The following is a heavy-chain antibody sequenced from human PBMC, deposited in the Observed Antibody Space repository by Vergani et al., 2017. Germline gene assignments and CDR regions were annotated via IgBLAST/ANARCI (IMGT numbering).Heavy chain of an antibody. J-gene: IGHJ6*03. Sequence: QVQLQDPGPGLVKASQTLSLTCSVSGAYVGSVGYYWSWVRQRPGMGLDWIGYIYYSGTTYYNPSLESRLTISLDTSENHLSLKLTSVTAADTAGYYCARQKDDYMDVWGKGATVTVS. V-gene: IGHV4-31*03. CDR2: IYYSGTT. CDR1: GAYVGSVGYY. CDR3: ARQKDDYMDV.